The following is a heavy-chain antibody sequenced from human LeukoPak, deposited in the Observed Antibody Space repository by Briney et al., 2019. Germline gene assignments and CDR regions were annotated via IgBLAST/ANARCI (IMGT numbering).Heavy chain of an antibody. Sequence: SQTLSLTCTVSGGPISSGGYYWSWIRQHPRKGLEWIGYIYYSGSAHYNPSLKSRVSISVDTSKNQFSLKLSSVTAADTAVYYCARDLAGIRDWGQGTLVTVSS. CDR2: IYYSGSA. V-gene: IGHV4-31*03. CDR3: ARDLAGIRD. D-gene: IGHD6-13*01. J-gene: IGHJ4*02. CDR1: GGPISSGGYY.